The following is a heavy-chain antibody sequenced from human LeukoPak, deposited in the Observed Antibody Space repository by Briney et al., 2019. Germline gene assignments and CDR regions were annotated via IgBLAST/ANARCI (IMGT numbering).Heavy chain of an antibody. V-gene: IGHV3-30*04. CDR1: GFTFSSYA. Sequence: GRSLRLSCAASGFTFSSYAMHWVRQAPGKGLEWVAVISYDGSNKYYADSVKGRLTISRDNSKNTLYLQMNSLRAEDTAVYYCAKAGGYYYGSGGHAFDIWGQGTMVTVSS. J-gene: IGHJ3*02. CDR3: AKAGGYYYGSGGHAFDI. CDR2: ISYDGSNK. D-gene: IGHD3-10*01.